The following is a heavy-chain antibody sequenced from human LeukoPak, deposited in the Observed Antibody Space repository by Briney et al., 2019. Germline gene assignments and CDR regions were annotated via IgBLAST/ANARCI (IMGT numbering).Heavy chain of an antibody. J-gene: IGHJ4*02. D-gene: IGHD2-15*01. CDR2: IYSGGST. CDR3: ARGVVAAIIAFDY. Sequence: PGGSLRLSCAASGFTVSSNYMSWVRQAPGKGLEWASVIYSGGSTYYADSVEGRFTISRDNSKNTLYLQMNSLRAEDTAVYYCARGVVAAIIAFDYWGQGTLVTVSS. V-gene: IGHV3-53*01. CDR1: GFTVSSNY.